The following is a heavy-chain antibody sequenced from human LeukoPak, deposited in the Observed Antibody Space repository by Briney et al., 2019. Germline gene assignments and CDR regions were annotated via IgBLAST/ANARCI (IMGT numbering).Heavy chain of an antibody. D-gene: IGHD1-7*01. CDR3: ARVPSGITGTTGDY. Sequence: PSETLSLTCTVSGGSISSYYWSWIRQPPGKGLEWIGYIYYSGSTNHNPSLKSRVTISVDTSKNQFPLKLSSVTAADTAVYYCARVPSGITGTTGDYWGQGTLVTVSS. CDR1: GGSISSYY. V-gene: IGHV4-59*01. J-gene: IGHJ4*02. CDR2: IYYSGST.